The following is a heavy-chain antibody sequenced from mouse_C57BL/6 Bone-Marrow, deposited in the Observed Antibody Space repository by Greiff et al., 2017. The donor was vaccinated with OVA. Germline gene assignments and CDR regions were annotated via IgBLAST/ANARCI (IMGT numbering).Heavy chain of an antibody. J-gene: IGHJ1*03. V-gene: IGHV5-16*01. CDR2: INYDGSST. D-gene: IGHD1-1*01. Sequence: EVQLVESEGGLVQPGSSMKLSCTASGFTFSDYYMAWVRQVPEKGLEWVANINYDGSSTYYLDSLKSRFIISRDNAKNILYLQMSSLKSEDTATYYCARDLLRYWYFDVWGTGTTVTVSS. CDR3: ARDLLRYWYFDV. CDR1: GFTFSDYY.